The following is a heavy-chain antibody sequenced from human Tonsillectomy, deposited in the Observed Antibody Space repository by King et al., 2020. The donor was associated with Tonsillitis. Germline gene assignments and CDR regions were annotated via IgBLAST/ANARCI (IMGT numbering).Heavy chain of an antibody. Sequence: VQLVESGGGVVQPGGSLRLSCAVSGFTFTSYGMHWVRQAPGKGLELVAFIRYYGSNKYYVDSAKGRFTISRDNSKNTLYLQMNGLRVADTALYYCANDWWVKQTLGSPPDYWGQGTLVTVSS. J-gene: IGHJ4*02. CDR3: ANDWWVKQTLGSPPDY. D-gene: IGHD6-13*01. V-gene: IGHV3-30*02. CDR2: IRYYGSNK. CDR1: GFTFTSYG.